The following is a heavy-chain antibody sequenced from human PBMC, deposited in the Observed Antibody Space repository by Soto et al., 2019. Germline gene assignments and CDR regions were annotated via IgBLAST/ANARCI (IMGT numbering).Heavy chain of an antibody. CDR3: VRGKATVTTFKYFYYGMDV. CDR1: GGSISSSSYY. Sequence: SETLSLTCTVSGGSISSSSYYWGWIRQPPGKGLEWIGSIYYSGSTYYNPSLKSRVTIYVDTSKNQFSLKLNSVTAADTAVYYCVRGKATVTTFKYFYYGMDVWGQGTTVTVSS. D-gene: IGHD4-4*01. V-gene: IGHV4-39*01. CDR2: IYYSGST. J-gene: IGHJ6*02.